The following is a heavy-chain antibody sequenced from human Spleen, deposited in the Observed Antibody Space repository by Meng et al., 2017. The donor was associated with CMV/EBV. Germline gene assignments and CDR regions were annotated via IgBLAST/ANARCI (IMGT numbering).Heavy chain of an antibody. D-gene: IGHD6-19*01. J-gene: IGHJ4*02. CDR1: GDTFSTST. V-gene: IGHV1-69*02. CDR2: IIPLVDIT. CDR3: ARSYDSGWPPYFDY. Sequence: SVKVSCKPSGDTFSTSTISWLRLAPGQQFEWMGRIIPLVDITNYAQNFQGRVTITADKSTSTVYMNLSGLRSDDTAVYYCARSYDSGWPPYFDYWGQGTMVTVS.